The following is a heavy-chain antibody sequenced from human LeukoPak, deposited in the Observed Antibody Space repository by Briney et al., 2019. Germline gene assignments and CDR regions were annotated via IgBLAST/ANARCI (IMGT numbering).Heavy chain of an antibody. Sequence: GGSLRLSCAASGLTVSSNCMSWVRQAPGKGLEWVSFIYSGGNTYYADSVKGRFTISRDNSKNTVHLQMNSLRAEDTAVYYCARDRGYYYDSSAPGYWGQGTLVTVSS. D-gene: IGHD3-22*01. V-gene: IGHV3-53*01. J-gene: IGHJ4*02. CDR3: ARDRGYYYDSSAPGY. CDR1: GLTVSSNC. CDR2: IYSGGNT.